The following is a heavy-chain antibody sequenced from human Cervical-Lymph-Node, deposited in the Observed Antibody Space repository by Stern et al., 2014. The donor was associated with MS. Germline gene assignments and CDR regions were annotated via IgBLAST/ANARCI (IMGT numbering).Heavy chain of an antibody. V-gene: IGHV3-43*01. CDR1: GFTFDDYT. D-gene: IGHD5-24*01. CDR2: ISWDGGST. J-gene: IGHJ5*02. CDR3: AKDLARFRRDGYPLDH. Sequence: EVQLEESGGVVVQPGGSLRLSCAASGFTFDDYTMHWVRQAPGKGLEWVSLISWDGGSTYYADSVKGRFTISRDNSKNSLYLQMNSLRTEDTALYYCAKDLARFRRDGYPLDHWGQGTLVTVSS.